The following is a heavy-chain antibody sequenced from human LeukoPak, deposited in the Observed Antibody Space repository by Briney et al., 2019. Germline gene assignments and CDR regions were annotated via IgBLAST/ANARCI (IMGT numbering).Heavy chain of an antibody. CDR3: ARDLPLGGDAFDI. CDR2: VFQSGTT. V-gene: IGHV4-30-2*01. Sequence: SETLSLTCAVSGGSISSGDYSWSWIRQPPGKGLEWIGFVFQSGTTYYNPSLKSRVIIPVDKSKNQFSLKLTSVTAADTAVYYCARDLPLGGDAFDIWGQGTLVTVSS. CDR1: GGSISSGDYS. J-gene: IGHJ3*02. D-gene: IGHD3-16*01.